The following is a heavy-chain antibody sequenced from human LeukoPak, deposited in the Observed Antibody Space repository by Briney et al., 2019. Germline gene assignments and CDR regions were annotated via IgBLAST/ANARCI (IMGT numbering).Heavy chain of an antibody. CDR2: IYYSGST. Sequence: PSETLSLTCTVSGGSISSYYWSWIRQPPGKGLEWIGYIYYSGSTNYNPSLKSRVTISVDTSKNQFSLKLSSETAADTAVYYCARSQYNWNDVDYWGQGTLVTVSS. J-gene: IGHJ4*02. CDR3: ARSQYNWNDVDY. V-gene: IGHV4-59*01. CDR1: GGSISSYY. D-gene: IGHD1-1*01.